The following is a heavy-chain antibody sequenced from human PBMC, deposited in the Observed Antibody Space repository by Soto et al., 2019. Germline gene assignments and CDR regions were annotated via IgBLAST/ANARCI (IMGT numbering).Heavy chain of an antibody. J-gene: IGHJ6*02. Sequence: QPGGSLRLSCAASGFTFSSYEMNWVRQAPGKGLEWVSYISSSGSTIYYADSVKGRFTISRDHAKNSLYLQMNSLRAEDTAVYYCARDHGTYYYYYYGMDVWGQGTTVTVSS. CDR1: GFTFSSYE. CDR2: ISSSGSTI. D-gene: IGHD1-7*01. CDR3: ARDHGTYYYYYYGMDV. V-gene: IGHV3-48*03.